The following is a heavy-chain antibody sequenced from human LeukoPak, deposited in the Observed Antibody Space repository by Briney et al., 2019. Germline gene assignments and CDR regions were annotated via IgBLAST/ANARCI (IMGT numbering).Heavy chain of an antibody. D-gene: IGHD3-3*01. Sequence: SSETLSLTCIVSGDSISSNNYYWGWIRQPPEKGLEWIGSIYYSGSTYYNPSLKSRVTISVDTSKIQFSLKLSSVTAADTAVYYCAIITIFGVVTDDYWGQGTLVTVSS. CDR3: AIITIFGVVTDDY. CDR1: GDSISSNNYY. CDR2: IYYSGST. V-gene: IGHV4-39*01. J-gene: IGHJ4*02.